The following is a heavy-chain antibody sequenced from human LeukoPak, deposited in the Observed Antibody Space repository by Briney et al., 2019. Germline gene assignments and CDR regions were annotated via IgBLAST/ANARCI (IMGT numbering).Heavy chain of an antibody. CDR3: ARDSPARRRGFQH. Sequence: SQTLSLTCAVSGGSISSGGYSWSWIRQPPGKGLEWIGYIYHSGSTYYNPSLKSRVTISVDTSKNQFSLKLSSVTAADTAVYYCARDSPARRRGFQHWGQGTLVTVSS. V-gene: IGHV4-30-2*01. J-gene: IGHJ1*01. D-gene: IGHD3-10*01. CDR1: GGSISSGGYS. CDR2: IYHSGST.